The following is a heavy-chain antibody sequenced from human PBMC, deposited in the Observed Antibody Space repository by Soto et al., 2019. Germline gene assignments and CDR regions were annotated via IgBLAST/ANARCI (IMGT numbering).Heavy chain of an antibody. Sequence: PSETLSLTCTVSGGSISSGDYYWSWIRQPPGKGLEWIGYIYYSGSTYYNPSLKSRVTISVDTSKNQFSLKLSSVTAADTAVYYCARVGEMATIDIDPWGQGTLVTVSS. CDR2: IYYSGST. J-gene: IGHJ5*02. D-gene: IGHD5-12*01. V-gene: IGHV4-30-4*01. CDR1: GGSISSGDYY. CDR3: ARVGEMATIDIDP.